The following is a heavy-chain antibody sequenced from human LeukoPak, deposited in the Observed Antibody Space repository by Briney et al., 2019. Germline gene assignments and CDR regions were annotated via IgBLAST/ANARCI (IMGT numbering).Heavy chain of an antibody. D-gene: IGHD2-2*01. CDR3: ASSPRLTTSWFLFDS. CDR2: VYYSGST. V-gene: IGHV4-59*08. Sequence: PSETLFLTRSVSGDSFSNYYWTWIRQPPGKGLEWIGYVYYSGSTNYNPSLKTRLHLSVDTSKNRFSLKLSSVTAADTAVYYCASSPRLTTSWFLFDSWGHGTLVTVSS. J-gene: IGHJ5*01. CDR1: GDSFSNYY.